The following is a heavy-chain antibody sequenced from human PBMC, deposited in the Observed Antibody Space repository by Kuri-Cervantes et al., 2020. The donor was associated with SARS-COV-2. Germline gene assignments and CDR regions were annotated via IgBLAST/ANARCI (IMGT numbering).Heavy chain of an antibody. CDR3: ARDLVVSSGWDYYMDV. Sequence: GSLRLSCTVSGGSISSSSYYWGWIRQPPGKGLEWIGEINHSGSTNYNPSLKSRVTISVDTSKNQFSLKLSSVTAADTAVYYCARDLVVSSGWDYYMDVWGKGTTVTVSS. D-gene: IGHD6-19*01. CDR1: GGSISSSSYY. V-gene: IGHV4-39*07. CDR2: INHSGST. J-gene: IGHJ6*03.